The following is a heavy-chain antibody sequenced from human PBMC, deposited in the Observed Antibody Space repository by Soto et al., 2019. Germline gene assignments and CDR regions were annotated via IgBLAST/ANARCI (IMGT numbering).Heavy chain of an antibody. J-gene: IGHJ3*02. Sequence: ASETLSLTCAVYGGSFSGYYWSWIRQPPGKGLEWIGEINHSGSTNYNPSLKSRVTISVDTSKNQFSLKLSSVTAADTAVYYCAREGSGSYYVYAFDIWGQGTMVTVSS. CDR2: INHSGST. CDR3: AREGSGSYYVYAFDI. CDR1: GGSFSGYY. D-gene: IGHD1-26*01. V-gene: IGHV4-34*01.